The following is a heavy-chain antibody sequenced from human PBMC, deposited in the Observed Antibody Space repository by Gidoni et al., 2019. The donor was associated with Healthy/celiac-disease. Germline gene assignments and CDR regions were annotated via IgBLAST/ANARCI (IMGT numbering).Heavy chain of an antibody. Sequence: QVQLVQSGAEVKKPGASVKVSCKASGYTFTGYYMHWVRQAPGQGLEWMGWINPNSGGTNYAQKFQGRVTMTRDTSISTAYMELSRLRSDDTAVYYCARDLMVGATLFYYYGMDVWGQGTTVTVSS. D-gene: IGHD1-26*01. CDR3: ARDLMVGATLFYYYGMDV. CDR2: INPNSGGT. CDR1: GYTFTGYY. J-gene: IGHJ6*02. V-gene: IGHV1-2*02.